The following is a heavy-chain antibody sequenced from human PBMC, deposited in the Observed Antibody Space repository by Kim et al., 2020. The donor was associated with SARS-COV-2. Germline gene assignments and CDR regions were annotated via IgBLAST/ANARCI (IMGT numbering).Heavy chain of an antibody. CDR3: ARPGYSYGDFDY. D-gene: IGHD5-18*01. Sequence: RYSPSFQGQVTISADKSISTAYLQWSSLKASDTAMYYCARPGYSYGDFDYWGQGTLVTVSS. V-gene: IGHV5-51*01. J-gene: IGHJ4*02.